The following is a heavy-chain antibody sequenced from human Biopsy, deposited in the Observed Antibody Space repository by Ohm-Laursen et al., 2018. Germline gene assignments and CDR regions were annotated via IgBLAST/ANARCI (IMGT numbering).Heavy chain of an antibody. D-gene: IGHD6-13*01. J-gene: IGHJ6*02. CDR1: GGSFNGYF. CDR3: ARVPLPGIGAAYQGRFLYGMDV. CDR2: ITQSGST. Sequence: TLSLTCVVYGGSFNGYFWSWIRQPPGKGLEWIGDITQSGSTNYSPSLKSRVPISVDTAKKQFSLSLRSVTAADTAVYYCARVPLPGIGAAYQGRFLYGMDVWGQGTTVSVSS. V-gene: IGHV4-34*01.